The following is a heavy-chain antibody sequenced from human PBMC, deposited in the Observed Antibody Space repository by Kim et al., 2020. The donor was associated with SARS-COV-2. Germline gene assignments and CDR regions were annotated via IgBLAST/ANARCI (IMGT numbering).Heavy chain of an antibody. J-gene: IGHJ4*02. D-gene: IGHD1-1*01. CDR2: I. Sequence: IYSANSLKGRFTISRDNAKNSLYLQMDSLRAEDTAVYYCAREHYKYYFDYWGQGSLVTVSS. V-gene: IGHV3-11*01. CDR3: AREHYKYYFDY.